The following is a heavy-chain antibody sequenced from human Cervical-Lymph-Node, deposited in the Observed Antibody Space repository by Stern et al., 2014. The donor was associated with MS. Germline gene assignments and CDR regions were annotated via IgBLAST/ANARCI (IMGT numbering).Heavy chain of an antibody. CDR3: VRDSFYYDSSGYFDY. CDR2: IGSSTSNYL. J-gene: IGHJ4*02. V-gene: IGHV3-21*01. D-gene: IGHD3-22*01. Sequence: EVQLVESGGGLVKPGASLILSCAASGFTFSSYSMNWVRQAPGKGLEWVSFIGSSTSNYLYYADSVKGRFIVSRDNAKNSVYLQLHSLRPEDMAVYYCVRDSFYYDSSGYFDYWGQGVLVTVSS. CDR1: GFTFSSYS.